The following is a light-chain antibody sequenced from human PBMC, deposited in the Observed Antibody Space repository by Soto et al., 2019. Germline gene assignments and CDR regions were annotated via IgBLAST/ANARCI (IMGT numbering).Light chain of an antibody. CDR3: QHYNNWLGT. J-gene: IGKJ4*01. V-gene: IGKV3-15*01. CDR2: GTS. CDR1: LPIDST. Sequence: VMTQSPATLSVSRGERVTLSCRANLPIDSTLAWYQQKPGQAPRLLIYGTSTRATGIPATFSGSGSGTEFTLTISSLQSEDFAVYYCQHYNNWLGTFGGGTKVEIK.